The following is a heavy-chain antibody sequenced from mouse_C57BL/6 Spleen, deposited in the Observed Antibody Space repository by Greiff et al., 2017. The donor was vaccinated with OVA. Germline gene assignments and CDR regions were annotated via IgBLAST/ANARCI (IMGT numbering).Heavy chain of an antibody. D-gene: IGHD3-2*02. CDR2: IYPGSGST. V-gene: IGHV1-55*01. Sequence: QVQLQQPGAELVKPGASVKMSCKASGYTFTSYWITWVKQRPGQGLEWIGDIYPGSGSTNYNEKFKSKATLTVDTSSSTAYMQLSSLTSEDSAVYYCARYSSGYDYYAMDYWGQGTSVTVSS. CDR3: ARYSSGYDYYAMDY. J-gene: IGHJ4*01. CDR1: GYTFTSYW.